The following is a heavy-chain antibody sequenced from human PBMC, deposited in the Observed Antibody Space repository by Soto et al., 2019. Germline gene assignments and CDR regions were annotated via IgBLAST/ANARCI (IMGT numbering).Heavy chain of an antibody. CDR1: GASTVSHYP. CDR3: ALALGPTTGLAY. CDR2: IFTSGTS. D-gene: IGHD1-26*01. V-gene: IGHV4-31*02. J-gene: IGHJ4*02. Sequence: HVQLQESGPGLVKPSHTLSLPCSVSGASTVSHYPWTWIRQPPGKGLEWMGYIFTSGTSFYNPSLTSRLSISMDTSGNHFSLELRSVTAADTAVYYCALALGPTTGLAYWGQGTLVTVSS.